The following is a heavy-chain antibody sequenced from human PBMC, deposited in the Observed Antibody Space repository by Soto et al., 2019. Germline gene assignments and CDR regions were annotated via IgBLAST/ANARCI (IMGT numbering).Heavy chain of an antibody. Sequence: QVQLVQSGAEVKKPGASVKVSCKASGYTFTSYGISWVRQAPGQGLEWMGWISAYNGNTNYAQKLQGRVTMTTETSTSTAYMELRSLGSYDTAVYYCGGSGLGGFGELFYAFDIWGQGTMVTVSS. CDR1: GYTFTSYG. V-gene: IGHV1-18*01. J-gene: IGHJ3*02. CDR3: GGSGLGGFGELFYAFDI. CDR2: ISAYNGNT. D-gene: IGHD3-10*01.